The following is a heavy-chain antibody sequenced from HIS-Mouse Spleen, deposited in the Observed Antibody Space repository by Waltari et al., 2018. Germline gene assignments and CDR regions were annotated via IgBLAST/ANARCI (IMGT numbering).Heavy chain of an antibody. CDR2: IYYSGST. CDR3: AREIPYSSSWYDWYFDL. CDR1: GGSISSSHYA. V-gene: IGHV4-39*07. Sequence: QLQLQESGPGLVKPSETLSLTCTFPGGSISSSHYAVGWIRQPPGKGLEWIGSIYYSGSTYYNPSLKSRVTISVDTSKNQFSLKLSSVTAADTAVYYCAREIPYSSSWYDWYFDLWGRGTLVTVSS. J-gene: IGHJ2*01. D-gene: IGHD6-13*01.